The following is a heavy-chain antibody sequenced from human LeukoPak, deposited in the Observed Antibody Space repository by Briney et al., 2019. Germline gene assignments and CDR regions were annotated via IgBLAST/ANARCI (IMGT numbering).Heavy chain of an antibody. Sequence: SETLSLTCTVSGGSISSYYWSWIRQPPGKGLEWIGYIYYSGSTNYNPSLKSRVAISVDTSKNQFSLKLSSVTAADTAVYYCASSVLYYDILTGYYNAFDIWGQGTMVTVSS. D-gene: IGHD3-9*01. CDR1: GGSISSYY. V-gene: IGHV4-59*01. CDR2: IYYSGST. J-gene: IGHJ3*02. CDR3: ASSVLYYDILTGYYNAFDI.